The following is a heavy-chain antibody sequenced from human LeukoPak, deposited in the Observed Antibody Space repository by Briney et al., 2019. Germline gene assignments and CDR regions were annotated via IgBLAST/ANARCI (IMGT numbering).Heavy chain of an antibody. CDR3: ARGHLYDSSGFPYDAFDI. Sequence: GGSLRLSCVASGFTVSTNFMAWVRQAPGKGLEWLSVIHSGGSSEYADSVKGRFTISRDTSKNTVYLQMNSLRAEDTAVYYCARGHLYDSSGFPYDAFDIWGQGTMVTVSS. CDR2: IHSGGSS. V-gene: IGHV3-53*01. J-gene: IGHJ3*02. CDR1: GFTVSTNF. D-gene: IGHD3-22*01.